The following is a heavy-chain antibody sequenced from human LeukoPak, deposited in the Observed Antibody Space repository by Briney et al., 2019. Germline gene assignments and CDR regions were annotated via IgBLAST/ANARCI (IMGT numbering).Heavy chain of an antibody. D-gene: IGHD6-13*01. V-gene: IGHV4-34*01. CDR2: INHSGST. CDR3: AREGNSSSWFGSYNWFDP. J-gene: IGHJ5*02. CDR1: GGSFSGYY. Sequence: PSETLSLTCAVYGGSFSGYYWSWLRQPPGKGLEWIGEINHSGSTNYNPSLKSRVTISVDTSKNQFSLKLSSVTAADTAVYYCAREGNSSSWFGSYNWFDPWGQGTLVTVSS.